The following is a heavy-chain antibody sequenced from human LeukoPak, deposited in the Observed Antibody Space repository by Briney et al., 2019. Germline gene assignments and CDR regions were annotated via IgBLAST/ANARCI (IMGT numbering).Heavy chain of an antibody. CDR3: ARTRGIAAAGYFDY. CDR1: GGTFSSYT. D-gene: IGHD6-13*01. V-gene: IGHV1-69*02. J-gene: IGHJ4*02. CDR2: IIPILGVA. Sequence: SVKVSCKASGGTFSSYTISWVRQAPGQGLEWMGRIIPILGVANYAQKFQGRVTITADKSTSTAYMELSSLRSEDTAVYYCARTRGIAAAGYFDYWGQGTLVAVSS.